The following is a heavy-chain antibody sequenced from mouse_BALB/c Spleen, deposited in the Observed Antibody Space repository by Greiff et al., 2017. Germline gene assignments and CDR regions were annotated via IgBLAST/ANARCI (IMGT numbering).Heavy chain of an antibody. CDR2: ISCYNGAT. V-gene: IGHV1S34*01. CDR3: FITTAYYAMDY. CDR1: GYSFTGYY. Sequence: LVKTGASVTISCKASGYSFTGYYMHWVKQSHGKSLEWIGYISCYNGATSYNQKFKGKAPFTVDTSSSTAYMQFNSLTSEDSAVYYCFITTAYYAMDYWGQGTSVTVSS. D-gene: IGHD1-2*01. J-gene: IGHJ4*01.